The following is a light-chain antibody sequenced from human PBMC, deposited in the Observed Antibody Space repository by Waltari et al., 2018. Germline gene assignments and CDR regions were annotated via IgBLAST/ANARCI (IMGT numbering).Light chain of an antibody. CDR1: QSIGTF. J-gene: IGKJ1*01. CDR3: QHYVRLPVT. CDR2: GAS. V-gene: IGKV3-20*01. Sequence: ELVLPQSHGTQSLSHGERLTVSCRASQSIGTFLAWYQQKPGQPPRLLIYGASIRATGIPDRVSGSGSGTDFSLTISRLEPEDFAVYYCQHYVRLPVTFGQGTKVEIK.